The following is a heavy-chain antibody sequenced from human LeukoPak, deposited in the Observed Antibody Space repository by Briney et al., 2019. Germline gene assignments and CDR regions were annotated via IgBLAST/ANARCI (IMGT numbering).Heavy chain of an antibody. Sequence: GGSLRLSCAASGFNFNNYDMHWVRQAAGKRLEWVSGIGTVADTFYPDSVKGRFTISRENAKNSFYLQMKSLRSGDKAVYYRARGGGGHGRSWGALDFWGQGILVTVSS. D-gene: IGHD3-16*01. J-gene: IGHJ4*02. CDR2: IGTVADT. CDR1: GFNFNNYD. V-gene: IGHV3-13*01. CDR3: ARGGGGHGRSWGALDF.